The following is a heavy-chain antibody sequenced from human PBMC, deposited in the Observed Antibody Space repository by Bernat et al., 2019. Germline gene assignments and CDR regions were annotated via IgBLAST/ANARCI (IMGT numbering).Heavy chain of an antibody. D-gene: IGHD6-6*01. CDR2: INSDESGT. V-gene: IGHV3-74*02. J-gene: IGHJ4*02. CDR3: ARGGIAARIDY. Sequence: EVQLLESGGGLVQPGGSLRLSCAASGFTFSDYWMHWVRQAPGKGLLWVSRINSDESGTSYADSVKGRFAISRDNAKNTLYLQMNSLRAEDTAVYYCARGGIAARIDYWGQGTLVTVSS. CDR1: GFTFSDYW.